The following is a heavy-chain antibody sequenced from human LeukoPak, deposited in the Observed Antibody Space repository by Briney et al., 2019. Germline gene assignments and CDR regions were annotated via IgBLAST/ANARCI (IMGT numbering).Heavy chain of an antibody. V-gene: IGHV1-2*06. CDR2: INPNSGGT. CDR3: ASPLGYCSGGSCGY. J-gene: IGHJ4*02. D-gene: IGHD2-15*01. Sequence: ASVKVSCKSSGYTFTGYYMHWVRQAPGQGLEWMGRINPNSGGTNYAQKFQGRVTMTRDTSISTTYMELSRLRSDDTAVYYCASPLGYCSGGSCGYWGQGTLVTVSS. CDR1: GYTFTGYY.